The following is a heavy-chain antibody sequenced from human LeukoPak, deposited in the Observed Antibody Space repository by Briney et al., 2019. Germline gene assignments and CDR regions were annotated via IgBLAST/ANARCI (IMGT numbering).Heavy chain of an antibody. V-gene: IGHV3-23*01. CDR1: GFTFSSYS. D-gene: IGHD6-13*01. J-gene: IGHJ4*02. Sequence: PGGSLRLSCAASGFTFSSYSMMWVRQAPGKGLEWVSAISGSGGSTYYADSVKGRFTISRDNSKNTLYLQMNSLRAEDTAVYYCAKDRIAAAGRLPVDYWGQGTLVTVSS. CDR2: ISGSGGST. CDR3: AKDRIAAAGRLPVDY.